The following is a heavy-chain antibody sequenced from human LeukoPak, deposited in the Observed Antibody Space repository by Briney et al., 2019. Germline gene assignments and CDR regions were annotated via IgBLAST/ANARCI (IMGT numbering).Heavy chain of an antibody. V-gene: IGHV1-18*01. CDR1: GYTFTSYG. Sequence: GASVKVSCKASGYTFTSYGISWVRQAPGQGLEWMGWISAYNGNTNYAQRLQGRVTMTTDTSTSTAYMELRSLRSDDTAVYYCARDLDCSVGNCYAFDYWGQGTLVTVSS. CDR3: ARDLDCSVGNCYAFDY. CDR2: ISAYNGNT. J-gene: IGHJ4*02. D-gene: IGHD2-15*01.